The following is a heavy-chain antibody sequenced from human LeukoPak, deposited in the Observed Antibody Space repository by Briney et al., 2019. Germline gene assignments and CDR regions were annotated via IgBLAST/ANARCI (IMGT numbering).Heavy chain of an antibody. Sequence: PGGSLRLSCAASGFTYSNYGMHWVRQAPGKGLEWVAFIRYDGSDIYYADSVKGRFTISRDNSKNTLYLQMNSLRAEDTAVYYCAREDIVVVPAAHYYFDYWGQGTLVTVSS. D-gene: IGHD2-2*01. V-gene: IGHV3-30*02. CDR2: IRYDGSDI. CDR1: GFTYSNYG. J-gene: IGHJ4*02. CDR3: AREDIVVVPAAHYYFDY.